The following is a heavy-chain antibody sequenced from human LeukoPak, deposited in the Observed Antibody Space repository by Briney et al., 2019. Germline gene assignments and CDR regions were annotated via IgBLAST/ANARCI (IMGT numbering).Heavy chain of an antibody. V-gene: IGHV4-34*01. CDR2: INHSGST. CDR1: GGSFSGYY. CDR3: ERGPTDQLLFRYYYYMDV. J-gene: IGHJ6*03. D-gene: IGHD2-2*01. Sequence: SETLSLTCAVYGGSFSGYYWSWIRQPPGKGLEWIGEINHSGSTNYNPSLKSRVTISVDTSKNQFSLKLSSVTAADTAVYYCERGPTDQLLFRYYYYMDVWGKGTTVTVSS.